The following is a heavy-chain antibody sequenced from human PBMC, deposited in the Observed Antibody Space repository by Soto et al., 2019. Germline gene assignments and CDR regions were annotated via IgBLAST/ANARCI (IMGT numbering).Heavy chain of an antibody. CDR1: GDSVSSNSAA. CDR2: TYYRYKWYN. CDR3: ARDYYGSGSSNYFDP. J-gene: IGHJ5*02. Sequence: SQTLSLTCAISGDSVSSNSAAWNWIRQSPSRGLEWLGRTYYRYKWYNDYALSVKSRITINPDTSKNQFSLHLNSVTHEDTSVYFCARDYYGSGSSNYFDPWGQGTLVTVSS. V-gene: IGHV6-1*01. D-gene: IGHD3-10*01.